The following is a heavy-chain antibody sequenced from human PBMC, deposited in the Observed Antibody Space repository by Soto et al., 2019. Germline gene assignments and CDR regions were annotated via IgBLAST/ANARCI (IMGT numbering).Heavy chain of an antibody. CDR1: GYRFTSYW. V-gene: IGHV5-51*01. Sequence: PGESLKISCKGSGYRFTSYWIGWVRQMPGKGLEWMGIIYPGDSDTRYSPSFQGQVTISADKSINTAYLQWSSLKASDTAMYYCARTSAAGKYYYGMDVWGQGTTVTVSS. J-gene: IGHJ6*02. CDR2: IYPGDSDT. CDR3: ARTSAAGKYYYGMDV. D-gene: IGHD6-13*01.